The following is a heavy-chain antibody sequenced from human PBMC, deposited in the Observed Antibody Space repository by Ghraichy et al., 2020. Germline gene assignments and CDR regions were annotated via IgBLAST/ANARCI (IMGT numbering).Heavy chain of an antibody. CDR2: INQDGSEK. D-gene: IGHD2/OR15-2a*01. J-gene: IGHJ5*02. CDR1: GFTYSDYL. CDR3: ARDAGLSWFDP. Sequence: GGSLRLSCAASGFTYSDYLMSWVRQAPGKGLEWVATINQDGSEKFYVDSVKGRFAISRDNARTSLFLQMNSLRAEDTAVYYYARDAGLSWFDPWGQGTLVTVSS. V-gene: IGHV3-7*01.